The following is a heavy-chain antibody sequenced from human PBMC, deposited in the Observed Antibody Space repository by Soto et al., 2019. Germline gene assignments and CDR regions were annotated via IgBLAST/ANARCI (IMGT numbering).Heavy chain of an antibody. Sequence: GGSLRLSCASSVFTFISYSMNWVRQAPGKGLEWVSVIYAAGSTYYADSVKGRFTISRDNSKNIVYLQMDSLRAEDTAVYYCARKAGPTQFYYDSWGQGIRVTVSS. J-gene: IGHJ4*02. CDR1: VFTFISYS. CDR3: ARKAGPTQFYYDS. D-gene: IGHD4-4*01. CDR2: IYAAGST. V-gene: IGHV3-53*01.